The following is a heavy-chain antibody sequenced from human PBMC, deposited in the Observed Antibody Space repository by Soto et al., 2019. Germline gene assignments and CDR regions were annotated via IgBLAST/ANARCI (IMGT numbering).Heavy chain of an antibody. Sequence: SETLSLTCPVSGGYISSSSYYWGWIRQPPGKGLEWIGSIYYSGSTYYNPSLKSRVTISVDTSKNQFSLKLSSVTAADTAVYYCARFHYHDSSGYYNFFFDYWGQGTLVTVSS. CDR3: ARFHYHDSSGYYNFFFDY. CDR1: GGYISSSSYY. CDR2: IYYSGST. D-gene: IGHD3-22*01. V-gene: IGHV4-39*01. J-gene: IGHJ4*02.